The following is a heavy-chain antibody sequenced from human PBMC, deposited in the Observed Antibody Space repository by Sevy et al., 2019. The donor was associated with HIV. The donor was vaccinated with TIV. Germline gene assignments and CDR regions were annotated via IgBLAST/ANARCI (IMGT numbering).Heavy chain of an antibody. CDR3: ARFKGAAAGHFYYYYGMDV. CDR1: GFTFDDYG. CDR2: INWNGGST. D-gene: IGHD6-13*01. Sequence: GGSVRLSCAASGFTFDDYGMSWVRQAPGKGLEWVSGINWNGGSTGYADSVKGRFTISRDNAKNSLYLQMNSLRAEDTALYHCARFKGAAAGHFYYYYGMDVWGQGTTVTVSS. J-gene: IGHJ6*02. V-gene: IGHV3-20*01.